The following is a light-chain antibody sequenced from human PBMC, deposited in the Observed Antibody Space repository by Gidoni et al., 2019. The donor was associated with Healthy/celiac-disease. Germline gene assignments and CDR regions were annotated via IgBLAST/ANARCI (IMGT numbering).Light chain of an antibody. CDR2: GAS. CDR1: QSVSSN. V-gene: IGKV3-15*01. J-gene: IGKJ3*01. Sequence: VMTQSPATLPLSPGDSATLACRASQSVSSNLALSQQKPGKAPRLLNYGASTRDTGIPARFSGGGSWTECTFTISSLQSEDFAVYYCQQYNNWPPLTFGPGTKVDIK. CDR3: QQYNNWPPLT.